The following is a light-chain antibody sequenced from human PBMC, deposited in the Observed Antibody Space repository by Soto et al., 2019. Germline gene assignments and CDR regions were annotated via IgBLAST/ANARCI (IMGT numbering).Light chain of an antibody. J-gene: IGLJ1*01. CDR1: SSDVGSYTY. Sequence: QSVLTQPASVSGSPGQSIAISCTGTSSDVGSYTYVSWYQQHPGKAPKLMIFDVSNRPSGVSDRFSGSKSGNTASLTISGLQAEDEADYYCSSYTISSTYVFGTGTKLTVL. V-gene: IGLV2-14*01. CDR2: DVS. CDR3: SSYTISSTYV.